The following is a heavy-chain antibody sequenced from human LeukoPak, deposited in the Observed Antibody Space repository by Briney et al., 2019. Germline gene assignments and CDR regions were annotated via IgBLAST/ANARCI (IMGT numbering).Heavy chain of an antibody. D-gene: IGHD5/OR15-5a*01. Sequence: SQTLSLTCTVSGGSISSGGYSWSWIRRHPGKGLEWIGYIYYSGSTYYNPSLKSRVTISVDTSKNQFSLKLSSVTAADTAVYYCARLSYYFDYWGQGTLVTVSS. CDR2: IYYSGST. J-gene: IGHJ4*02. V-gene: IGHV4-31*03. CDR1: GGSISSGGYS. CDR3: ARLSYYFDY.